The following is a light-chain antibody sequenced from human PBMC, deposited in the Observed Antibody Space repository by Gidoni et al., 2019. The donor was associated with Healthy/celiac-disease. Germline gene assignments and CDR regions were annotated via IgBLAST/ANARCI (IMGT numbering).Light chain of an antibody. CDR3: QQYNNWPPRFT. CDR1: QNVSSN. V-gene: IGKV3-15*01. CDR2: GAS. Sequence: EIVRTQSPATLSVSRGERATPSCRARQNVSSNLAWYKQKPGKAPRLLIYGASTRAPGIPARFSGRGCVTEFTLTISSLQSEDFAVYYCQQYNNWPPRFTFGRGTKLEIK. J-gene: IGKJ2*01.